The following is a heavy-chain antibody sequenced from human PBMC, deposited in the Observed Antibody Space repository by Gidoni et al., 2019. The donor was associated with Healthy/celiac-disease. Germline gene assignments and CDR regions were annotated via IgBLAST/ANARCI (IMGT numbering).Heavy chain of an antibody. D-gene: IGHD2-8*01. Sequence: SWNSGSIGYADSVKGRFTISRDNAKNSLYLQMNSLRAEDTALYYCAKGATSVPYCTNGVCYTGYFDYWGQGTLVTVSS. CDR2: SWNSGSI. J-gene: IGHJ4*02. V-gene: IGHV3-9*01. CDR3: AKGATSVPYCTNGVCYTGYFDY.